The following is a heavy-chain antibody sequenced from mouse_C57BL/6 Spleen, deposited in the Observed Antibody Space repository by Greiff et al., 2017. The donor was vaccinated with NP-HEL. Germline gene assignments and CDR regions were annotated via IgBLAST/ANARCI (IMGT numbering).Heavy chain of an antibody. Sequence: LVESGAELVRPGASVTLSCKASGYTFTDYEMHWVKQTPVHGLEWIGAIDPATGGTAYNQKFKGKATLTADKSSSAAYMELRSLTSEDSAVYYCTRITTVVATDWYFDVWGTGTTVTVSS. CDR1: GYTFTDYE. V-gene: IGHV1-15*01. J-gene: IGHJ1*03. CDR3: TRITTVVATDWYFDV. CDR2: IDPATGGT. D-gene: IGHD1-1*01.